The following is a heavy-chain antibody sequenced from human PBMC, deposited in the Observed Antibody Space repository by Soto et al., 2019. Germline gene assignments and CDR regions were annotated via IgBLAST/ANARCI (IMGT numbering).Heavy chain of an antibody. Sequence: QVQLVESGGGLVQPGRSLRLSCAASGFTFSSYGIHWVRQAPGKGLEWVAVISYDGSNEYYADSVKGRFTISRDNSKNTLYLQMNSLRAEDTAVYYCAKGVMITATYFQHWDQGTLVTVSS. D-gene: IGHD2-15*01. CDR1: GFTFSSYG. CDR3: AKGVMITATYFQH. CDR2: ISYDGSNE. V-gene: IGHV3-30*18. J-gene: IGHJ1*01.